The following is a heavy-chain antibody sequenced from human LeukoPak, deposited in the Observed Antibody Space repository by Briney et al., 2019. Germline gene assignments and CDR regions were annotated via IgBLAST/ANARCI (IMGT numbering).Heavy chain of an antibody. Sequence: SETLSLTCIVSGDSISSYYWSWIRQPPGKGLEWIGYTSHSGSTNSNPSLKSRVTISVDTSKNQFSLTLSSVTAADTAMYYCARKENVYYYFDYWGQGTLVTVSS. CDR1: GDSISSYY. J-gene: IGHJ4*02. V-gene: IGHV4-59*01. CDR2: TSHSGST. CDR3: ARKENVYYYFDY. D-gene: IGHD3-10*01.